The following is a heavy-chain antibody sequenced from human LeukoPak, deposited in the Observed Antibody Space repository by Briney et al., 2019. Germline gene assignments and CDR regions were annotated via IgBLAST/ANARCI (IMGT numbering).Heavy chain of an antibody. CDR2: IYYNDNT. J-gene: IGHJ3*02. CDR1: GGSISSSYF. Sequence: SETLSLTCTVSGGSISSSYFWGWIRQPPGKGLEWIGSIYYNDNTYYNPSLKSGVTISLDTSKNQFSLKLTSVTAADTAVYYCARDQGIGGAAAGGDFDIWGQGTMVTVSS. D-gene: IGHD6-13*01. CDR3: ARDQGIGGAAAGGDFDI. V-gene: IGHV4-39*07.